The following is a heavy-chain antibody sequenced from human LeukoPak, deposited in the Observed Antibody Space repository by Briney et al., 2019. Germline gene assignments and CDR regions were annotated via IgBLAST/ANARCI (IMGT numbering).Heavy chain of an antibody. J-gene: IGHJ4*02. CDR3: ASRPYSSGALYYFDY. CDR2: INHSGST. V-gene: IGHV4-34*01. CDR1: GGSFSGYY. D-gene: IGHD6-19*01. Sequence: SETLSLTCAVYGGSFSGYYWSWIRQPPGKGLEWIGEINHSGSTNYNPSLKSRATISVDTSKNQFSLKLSSVTAADTAVYYCASRPYSSGALYYFDYWGQGTLVTVSS.